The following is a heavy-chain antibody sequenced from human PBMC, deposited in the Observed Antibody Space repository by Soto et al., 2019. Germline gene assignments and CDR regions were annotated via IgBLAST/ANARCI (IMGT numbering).Heavy chain of an antibody. CDR2: IYYSGST. D-gene: IGHD3-9*01. J-gene: IGHJ4*02. CDR1: GGSISSYY. Sequence: SETLSLTCTVSGGSISSYYWSWIRQPPGKGLEWIGYIYYSGSTNYNPSLKSRVTISVDTSKNQFSLKLSSVTAADTAVYYCARHMSPDWLMPYYFDYWGQGTLVTVSS. V-gene: IGHV4-59*08. CDR3: ARHMSPDWLMPYYFDY.